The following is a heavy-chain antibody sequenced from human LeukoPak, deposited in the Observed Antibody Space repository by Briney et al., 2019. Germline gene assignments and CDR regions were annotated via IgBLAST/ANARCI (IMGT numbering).Heavy chain of an antibody. Sequence: GGSLRLSCAASGFAFNTFDMSWVRQAPGKGLEWVSVLRVRDGRTYYADAVRGRFTISRDNSKNTLYLQMSSLRAEDTAVYYCAKVGLTGKYWFDYWGQGTLVTVSS. J-gene: IGHJ4*02. D-gene: IGHD1-20*01. CDR2: LRVRDGRT. CDR1: GFAFNTFD. CDR3: AKVGLTGKYWFDY. V-gene: IGHV3-23*01.